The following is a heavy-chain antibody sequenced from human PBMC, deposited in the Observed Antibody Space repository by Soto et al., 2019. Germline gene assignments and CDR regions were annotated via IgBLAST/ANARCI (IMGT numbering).Heavy chain of an antibody. CDR2: VIPIIGEG. D-gene: IGHD1-1*01. V-gene: IGHV1-69*02. Sequence: QVQLVQSGAEVKEPGSSVKVSCKVSGGTFSSQTINWVRQVPGQGLEWMGSVIPIIGEGKYAQSFLGRVTITADRPTSTAYMELSSLRSEDTAVYYCASPAVNDLDADRSAFDIWGQGTMVTVSS. CDR3: ASPAVNDLDADRSAFDI. CDR1: GGTFSSQT. J-gene: IGHJ3*02.